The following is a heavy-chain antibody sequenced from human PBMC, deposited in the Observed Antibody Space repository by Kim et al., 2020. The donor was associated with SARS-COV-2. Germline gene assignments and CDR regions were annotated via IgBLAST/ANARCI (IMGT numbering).Heavy chain of an antibody. J-gene: IGHJ3*02. V-gene: IGHV5-51*01. D-gene: IGHD2-2*02. CDR3: ASPGYCSSTSCYTEAFDI. CDR2: IYPGDSDT. CDR1: GYSFTSYW. Sequence: GESLKISCKGSGYSFTSYWIGWVRQMPGKGLEWMGIIYPGDSDTRYSPSFQGQVTISADKSISTAYLQWSSLKASDTAVYYCASPGYCSSTSCYTEAFDIWGQGTMVTVSS.